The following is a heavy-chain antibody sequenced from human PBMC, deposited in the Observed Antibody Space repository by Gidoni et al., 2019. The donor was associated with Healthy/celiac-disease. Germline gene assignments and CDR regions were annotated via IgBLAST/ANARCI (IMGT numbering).Heavy chain of an antibody. CDR3: AHRTTVTTGGAFDI. V-gene: IGHV2-5*02. Sequence: QITLKESGPTLVKPTQTLTLTCTFSGFSLSTSGVGVGWIRQPPGKALEWLALIYWDDDKRYSPSLKSRLTITKDTSKNQVVLTMTNMDPVDTATYYCAHRTTVTTGGAFDIWGQGTMVTVSS. CDR2: IYWDDDK. CDR1: GFSLSTSGVG. J-gene: IGHJ3*02. D-gene: IGHD4-17*01.